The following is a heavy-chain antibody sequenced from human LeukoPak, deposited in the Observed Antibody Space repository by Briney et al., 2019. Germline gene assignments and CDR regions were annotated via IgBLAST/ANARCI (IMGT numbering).Heavy chain of an antibody. Sequence: PGGSLRLSCAASGFTFSSYSMNWVRQAPGKGLEWVSSISSSSSYIYYADPVKGRFTISRDNAKNSLYLQMNSLRAEDTAVYYCARGRDFWSGSSVRSIDYWGQGTLVTVSS. J-gene: IGHJ4*02. CDR3: ARGRDFWSGSSVRSIDY. D-gene: IGHD3-3*01. V-gene: IGHV3-21*01. CDR1: GFTFSSYS. CDR2: ISSSSSYI.